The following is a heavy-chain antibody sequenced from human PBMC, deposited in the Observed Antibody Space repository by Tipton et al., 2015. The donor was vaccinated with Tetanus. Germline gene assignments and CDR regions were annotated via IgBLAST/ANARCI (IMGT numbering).Heavy chain of an antibody. CDR2: IYYTDST. CDR3: VRANDEFPKKGPFDY. V-gene: IGHV4-31*03. J-gene: IGHJ4*02. CDR1: GASINAGGSL. Sequence: TLSLTCTVSGASINAGGSLWTWVRQHPGTGLAWIGPIYYTDSTSYTPSLDRRVRISVNTSKNFFSLRLTSVTAADTAVYYCVRANDEFPKKGPFDYWGPGSLVIVSS. D-gene: IGHD3-10*01.